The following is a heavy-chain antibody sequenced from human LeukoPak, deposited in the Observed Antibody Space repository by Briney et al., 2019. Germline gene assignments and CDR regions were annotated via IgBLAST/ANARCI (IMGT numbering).Heavy chain of an antibody. CDR1: GGSISCGDYY. J-gene: IGHJ4*02. CDR2: IYYSGST. V-gene: IGHV4-30-4*08. CDR3: AREEATMVRGVFSY. Sequence: PSETLSLTCTVSGGSISCGDYYWSWIRQPPGKGLEWIGYIYYSGSTYYNPSLKSRVTISVDTSKNQFSLKLSSVTAADTAVYYCAREEATMVRGVFSYWGQGTLVTVSS. D-gene: IGHD3-10*01.